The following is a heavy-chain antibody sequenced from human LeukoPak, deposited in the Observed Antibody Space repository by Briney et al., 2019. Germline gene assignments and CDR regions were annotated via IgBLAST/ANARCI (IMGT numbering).Heavy chain of an antibody. D-gene: IGHD5-18*01. CDR2: IIPILGIA. J-gene: IGHJ4*02. CDR3: ASGGSGYSYGYVDY. Sequence: SVKVSCKASGGTFSSYTISWVRQAPGQGLEWMGRIIPILGIANYAQKFQGRVTITADKSTSTAYMELSSLRSEDTAVYYCASGGSGYSYGYVDYWGQGTLVTVSS. CDR1: GGTFSSYT. V-gene: IGHV1-69*02.